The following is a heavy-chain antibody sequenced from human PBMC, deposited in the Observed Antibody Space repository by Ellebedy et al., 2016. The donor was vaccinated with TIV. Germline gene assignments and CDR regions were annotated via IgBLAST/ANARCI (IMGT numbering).Heavy chain of an antibody. J-gene: IGHJ4*02. V-gene: IGHV3-43D*03. CDR2: ISWDGDSI. D-gene: IGHD2-8*02. CDR1: GVSFDDYA. Sequence: PGGSLRLSCAASGVSFDDYAMHWVRQAPGKGLEWVSVISWDGDSIYYADSVKGRFTISRDNSKNSLYLQMKTLRAEDTALYYCARDTSRYWAHFDYWGQGALVTVSS. CDR3: ARDTSRYWAHFDY.